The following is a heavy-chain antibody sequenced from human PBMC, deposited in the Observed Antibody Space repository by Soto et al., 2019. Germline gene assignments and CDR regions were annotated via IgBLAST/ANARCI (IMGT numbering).Heavy chain of an antibody. CDR1: GYSFAGYL. J-gene: IGHJ6*02. CDR2: INTDSGDT. D-gene: IGHD3-3*01. CDR3: TRGTGFWSGYYRYYGMDV. Sequence: QVQLVQSGAEVKKPGASVKVSCKASGYSFAGYLLHWVRQAPGQGLGWMGWINTDSGDTKYARKFQGRVTMTRDTSTSTGYMELSSLRSDDTAVYHCTRGTGFWSGYYRYYGMDVWGQGTTVTVSS. V-gene: IGHV1-2*02.